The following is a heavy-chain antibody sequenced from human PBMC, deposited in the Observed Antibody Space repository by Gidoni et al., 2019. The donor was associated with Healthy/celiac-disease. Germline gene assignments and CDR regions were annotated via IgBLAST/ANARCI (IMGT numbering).Heavy chain of an antibody. CDR2: ISSSGSTI. Sequence: EVQLVESGGGLVQLGGSLRLSCAASGFTFTRYEMNWVRQAPGKGLEWVSYISSSGSTIYYADSVKGRFTISRDNAKNSLYLQMNSLRAEDTAVYYCARDFSWMPAIRFGGMDVWGQGTTVTVSS. J-gene: IGHJ6*02. V-gene: IGHV3-48*03. CDR1: GFTFTRYE. D-gene: IGHD2-21*02. CDR3: ARDFSWMPAIRFGGMDV.